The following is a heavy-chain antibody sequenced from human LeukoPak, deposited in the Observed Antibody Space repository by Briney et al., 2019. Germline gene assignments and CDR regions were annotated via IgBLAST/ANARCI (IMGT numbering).Heavy chain of an antibody. CDR2: ITGSSTWT. D-gene: IGHD7-27*01. CDR3: ARELVSLGTGYFDL. V-gene: IGHV3-23*01. CDR1: GFTFGTYG. J-gene: IGHJ2*01. Sequence: GGSLRLSCEASGFTFGTYGMTWVREAPGKGLEWVSGITGSSTWTYYADSVRGRFTISRDNSKSTLHLQMNNLTADDTAIYFCARELVSLGTGYFDLWGRGTLVTVSS.